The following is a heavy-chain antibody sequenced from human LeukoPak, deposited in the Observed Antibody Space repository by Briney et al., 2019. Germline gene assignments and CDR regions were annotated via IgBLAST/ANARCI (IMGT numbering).Heavy chain of an antibody. CDR2: MNPNSGNT. J-gene: IGHJ4*02. Sequence: ASVKVSCKASGYTFTSYDINRVRQATGQGLEWMGWMNPNSGNTGYALKFQGRVTMTRNTSISTAYMELSSLGSEDTAVYYCARDLLSSTSRGGDYWGQGTLVTVSS. V-gene: IGHV1-8*02. CDR1: GYTFTSYD. D-gene: IGHD2-2*01. CDR3: ARDLLSSTSRGGDY.